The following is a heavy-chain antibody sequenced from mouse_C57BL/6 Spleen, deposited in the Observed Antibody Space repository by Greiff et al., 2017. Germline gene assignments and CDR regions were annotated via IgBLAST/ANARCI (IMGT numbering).Heavy chain of an antibody. D-gene: IGHD2-2*01. V-gene: IGHV1-52*01. CDR3: ARSPMVTTGAMDY. Sequence: QVQLQQPGAELVRPGSSVKLSCKASGYTFTSYWMHWVKQRPIQGLEWIGNIDPSDSATHYNQKFKDKATLTVDKSSSTAYMQLSSLTSEDSAVYYCARSPMVTTGAMDYWGQGTSVTVSS. CDR2: IDPSDSAT. CDR1: GYTFTSYW. J-gene: IGHJ4*01.